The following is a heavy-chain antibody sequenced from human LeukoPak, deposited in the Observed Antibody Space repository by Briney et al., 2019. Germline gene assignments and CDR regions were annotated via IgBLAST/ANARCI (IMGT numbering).Heavy chain of an antibody. D-gene: IGHD6-13*01. CDR1: GFTFSSYS. Sequence: PGGSLRPSCAASGFTFSSYSMNWVRQAPGKGLEWVSSISSSSSYIYYADSVKGRFTISRDNAKNSLYLQMNSLRAEDTAVYYCARDTAAGRGRFDYWGQGTLVTVSS. CDR3: ARDTAAGRGRFDY. V-gene: IGHV3-21*01. J-gene: IGHJ4*02. CDR2: ISSSSSYI.